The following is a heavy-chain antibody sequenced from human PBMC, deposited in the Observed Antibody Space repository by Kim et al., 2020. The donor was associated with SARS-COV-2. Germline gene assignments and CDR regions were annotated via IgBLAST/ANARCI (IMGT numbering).Heavy chain of an antibody. J-gene: IGHJ4*02. CDR2: MSDDGSSI. D-gene: IGHD2-2*02. V-gene: IGHV3-30*04. CDR3: ASEPIATYTFDY. Sequence: GGSLRLSCVASGLIISNYAMHWVRQARGRGLECVAVMSDDGSSIHYADSVKGRFTISRDNSKNTVFLQMNSLRGDDSAVYYCASEPIATYTFDYWVQGTL. CDR1: GLIISNYA.